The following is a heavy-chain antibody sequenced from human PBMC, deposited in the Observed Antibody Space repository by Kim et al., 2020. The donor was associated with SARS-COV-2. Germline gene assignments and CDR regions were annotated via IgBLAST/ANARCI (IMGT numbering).Heavy chain of an antibody. CDR3: ARGQDYGSGSAVDY. D-gene: IGHD3-10*01. J-gene: IGHJ4*02. Sequence: NPSLKSRVTISVDTSKNQFSLKLSSVTAADTAVYYCARGQDYGSGSAVDYWGQGTLVTVSS. V-gene: IGHV4-39*07.